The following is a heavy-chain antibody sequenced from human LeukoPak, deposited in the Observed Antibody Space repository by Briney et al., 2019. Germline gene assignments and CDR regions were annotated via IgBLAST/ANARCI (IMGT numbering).Heavy chain of an antibody. CDR3: ARVITMVRGVIPPRFDY. J-gene: IGHJ4*02. Sequence: GGSLRLSCAASGFTFSDYYMSWIRQAPGKGLESVSYISSSGSTIYYADSVKGRFTISRDNAKNSLYLQMNSLRAEDTAVYYCARVITMVRGVIPPRFDYWGQGTLVTVSS. CDR2: ISSSGSTI. D-gene: IGHD3-10*01. V-gene: IGHV3-11*04. CDR1: GFTFSDYY.